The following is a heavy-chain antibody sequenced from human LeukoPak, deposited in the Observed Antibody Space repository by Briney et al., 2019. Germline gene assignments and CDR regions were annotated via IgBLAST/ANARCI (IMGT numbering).Heavy chain of an antibody. V-gene: IGHV1-3*01. Sequence: ASVKVSCKASGYTFTSYAMHWVRQAPGQRLEWMGRINAGNGNTKYSQKFQGRVTITRDTSASTAYMELSSLRSEDTAVYYCARGPLPRRYFDLWGRGTLVTVSS. CDR1: GYTFTSYA. J-gene: IGHJ2*01. CDR3: ARGPLPRRYFDL. CDR2: INAGNGNT.